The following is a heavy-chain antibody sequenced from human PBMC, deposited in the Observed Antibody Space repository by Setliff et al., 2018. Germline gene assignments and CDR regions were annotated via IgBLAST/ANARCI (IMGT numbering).Heavy chain of an antibody. Sequence: PGESLRLSCAASGFAFGDYFMSWIREAPGKGLEWISYISSDGITIHYADSVKGRFTVTRDNAKNSLYLQMDSLKVEDTAVYYCGSLTDGQHWGQGALVTVSS. CDR3: GSLTDGQH. J-gene: IGHJ1*01. CDR1: GFAFGDYF. D-gene: IGHD3-9*01. V-gene: IGHV3-11*04. CDR2: ISSDGITI.